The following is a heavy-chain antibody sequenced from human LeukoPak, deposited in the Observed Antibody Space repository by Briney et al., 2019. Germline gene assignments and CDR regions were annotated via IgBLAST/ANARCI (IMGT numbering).Heavy chain of an antibody. CDR1: GFTFSQYQ. Sequence: GGSLRLSCAASGFTFSQYQMLGPRQAPGKGLESVSRINTDGTVTTYADSVKGRFTISRDNAKNTLYLQMNSVRVEDTAVYYCAKWTRSQALESWGQGNLVTVSS. V-gene: IGHV3-74*01. J-gene: IGHJ5*02. D-gene: IGHD3-3*01. CDR3: AKWTRSQALES. CDR2: INTDGTVT.